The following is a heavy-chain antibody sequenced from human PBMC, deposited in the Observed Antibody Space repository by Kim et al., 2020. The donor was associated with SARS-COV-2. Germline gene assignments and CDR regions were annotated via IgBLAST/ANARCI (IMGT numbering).Heavy chain of an antibody. D-gene: IGHD3-16*01. CDR2: IIPIFGTA. CDR3: AGIMTPHYYYYYGMDV. V-gene: IGHV1-69*13. J-gene: IGHJ6*02. Sequence: SVKVSCKASGGTFSSYAISWVRQAPGQGLEWMGGIIPIFGTANYAQKFQGRVTITADESTSTAYMELSSLRSEDTAVYYCAGIMTPHYYYYYGMDVWGQGTTVTVSS. CDR1: GGTFSSYA.